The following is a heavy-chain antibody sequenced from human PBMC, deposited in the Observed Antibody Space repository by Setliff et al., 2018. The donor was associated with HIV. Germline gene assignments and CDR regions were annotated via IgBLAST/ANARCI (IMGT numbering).Heavy chain of an antibody. J-gene: IGHJ3*02. Sequence: GGSLRLSCAASAFTFSNYNIHWVRQAPGKGLEWVAFISYDGNKKYYADSVKGRFTISRDNSKNTLYLQMDSLRTEDTAVYYCASSYPNYNYGKYDFWSGYYHDDAFDIWGQGTMVTVSS. CDR2: ISYDGNKK. CDR1: AFTFSNYN. CDR3: ASSYPNYNYGKYDFWSGYYHDDAFDI. D-gene: IGHD3-3*01. V-gene: IGHV3-30*04.